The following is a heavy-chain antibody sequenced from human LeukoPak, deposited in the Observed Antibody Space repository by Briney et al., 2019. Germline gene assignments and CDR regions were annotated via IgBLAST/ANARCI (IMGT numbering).Heavy chain of an antibody. D-gene: IGHD3-22*01. J-gene: IGHJ5*02. CDR1: GYTFTSYA. CDR2: INAGNGNT. Sequence: ASVKVSCKASGYTFTSYAMHWVRQAPGQRLEWMGWINAGNGNTKYSQKFQGRVTITRDTSASTAYMELSSLRSEDTAVYYCARGLDYYDSSGYYPLTGWFDPWGQGTLVTVSS. CDR3: ARGLDYYDSSGYYPLTGWFDP. V-gene: IGHV1-3*01.